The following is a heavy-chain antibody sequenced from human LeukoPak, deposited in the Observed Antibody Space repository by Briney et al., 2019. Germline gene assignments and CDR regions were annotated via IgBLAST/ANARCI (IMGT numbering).Heavy chain of an antibody. V-gene: IGHV3-30*02. Sequence: GGSLRLSCAASGFTFSSYGMHWVRQAPGKGLEWVAFIRYDGSNKYYADSVKGRFTISRDNSKNTLYLQMNSLRAEDTAVYYCAREYCSGGSCYSDAFDIWGQGTMVTVSS. J-gene: IGHJ3*02. CDR3: AREYCSGGSCYSDAFDI. D-gene: IGHD2-15*01. CDR1: GFTFSSYG. CDR2: IRYDGSNK.